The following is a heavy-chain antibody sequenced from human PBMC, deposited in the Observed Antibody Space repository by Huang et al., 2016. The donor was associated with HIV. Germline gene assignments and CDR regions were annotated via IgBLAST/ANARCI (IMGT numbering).Heavy chain of an antibody. D-gene: IGHD3-22*01. CDR2: IKGYKGKT. J-gene: IGHJ1*01. CDR1: GYTFTNYA. V-gene: IGHV1-18*01. Sequence: QVQLVQSGAEVKKPGASVKVSCKASGYTFTNYALNWVGQAPGQSLEWMGWIKGYKGKTNFAQKVQGGVTMTKDTTTSTAYMELRSLISDDTAVYYCARERYYYDRSGYYTPVEYFHHWGQGTLVTVSS. CDR3: ARERYYYDRSGYYTPVEYFHH.